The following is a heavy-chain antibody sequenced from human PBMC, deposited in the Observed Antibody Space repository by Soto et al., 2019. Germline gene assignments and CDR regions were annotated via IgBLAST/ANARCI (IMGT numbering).Heavy chain of an antibody. CDR3: AKAHYKIGSGWYYFDY. Sequence: GGSLRLSCAASGFTFSSYGMHWVRQAPGKGLEWVAVISYDGSNKYYADSVKGRFTISRDNSKNTLYLQMNSLRAEDTAVYYCAKAHYKIGSGWYYFDYWGQGTLVTVSS. V-gene: IGHV3-30*18. J-gene: IGHJ4*02. CDR1: GFTFSSYG. D-gene: IGHD6-19*01. CDR2: ISYDGSNK.